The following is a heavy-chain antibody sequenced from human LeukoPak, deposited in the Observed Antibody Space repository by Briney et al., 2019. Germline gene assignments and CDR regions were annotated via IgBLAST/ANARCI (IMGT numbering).Heavy chain of an antibody. CDR1: GFTFSNAW. J-gene: IGHJ4*02. D-gene: IGHD6-19*01. CDR2: IKSKTDGGTT. Sequence: GGSLRLSCAASGFTFSNAWMSWVRQAPGKGLEWVGRIKSKTDGGTTDYAAPVKGRFTISRDDSKNTLYLQMNSLKTEDTAVYYCTVGYSSGWYVDWGQGTLVTVSS. CDR3: TVGYSSGWYVD. V-gene: IGHV3-15*01.